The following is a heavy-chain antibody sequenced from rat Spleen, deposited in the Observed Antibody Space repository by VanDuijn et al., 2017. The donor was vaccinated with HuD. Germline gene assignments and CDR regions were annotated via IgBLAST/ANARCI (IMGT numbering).Heavy chain of an antibody. CDR2: ISYDGGST. CDR3: ATDKYSTDSQYDWYFDF. D-gene: IGHD1-6*01. V-gene: IGHV5-20*01. Sequence: EVQLVESGGGLVQPGRSLKLSCAASGFTFSDYYMAWVRQAPTKGLEWVASISYDGGSTYYRGSVKGRFTISRDNAESSLYLQMDSLRSEDTATYYCATDKYSTDSQYDWYFDFWGPGTMVTVSS. J-gene: IGHJ1*01. CDR1: GFTFSDYY.